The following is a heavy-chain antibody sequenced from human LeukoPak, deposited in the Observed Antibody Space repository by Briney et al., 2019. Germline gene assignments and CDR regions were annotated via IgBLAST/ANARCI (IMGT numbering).Heavy chain of an antibody. J-gene: IGHJ6*02. D-gene: IGHD4-23*01. CDR1: GGSISSYY. CDR2: IYYSGST. V-gene: IGHV4-59*08. CDR3: AGQHYGGRSRGYYYGMDV. Sequence: SETLSLTCTVSGGSISSYYWSWIRQPPGKGLEWIGYIYYSGSTNYNPSLKSRVTISVDTSKNQFSLKLSSVTAADTAVYYCAGQHYGGRSRGYYYGMDVWGQGTTVTVSS.